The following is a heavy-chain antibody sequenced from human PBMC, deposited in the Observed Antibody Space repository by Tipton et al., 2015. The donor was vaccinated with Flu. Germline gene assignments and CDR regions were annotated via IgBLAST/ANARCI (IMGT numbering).Heavy chain of an antibody. V-gene: IGHV3-21*01. CDR1: GFIFNNHR. J-gene: IGHJ6*02. CDR3: TRGGYCSTTDCYDVIYYYDMDV. Sequence: VQLVQSGGGLVKPGGSLRLSCAASGFIFNNHRMHWVRQAPGKGLEWVSSISGSSSNIYYADSVKGRFTISRDNAKNSLYLQMNSLRAEDTAVYYCTRGGYCSTTDCYDVIYYYDMDVWGQGTTVTVSS. D-gene: IGHD2-2*01. CDR2: ISGSSSNI.